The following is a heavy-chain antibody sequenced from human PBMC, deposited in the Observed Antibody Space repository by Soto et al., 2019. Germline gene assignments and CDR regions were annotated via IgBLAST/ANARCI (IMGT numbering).Heavy chain of an antibody. J-gene: IGHJ1*01. Sequence: QVQLVESGGGVVQPGKSLRLSCAASGFSFTAYAMLWVRQAPGKGLEWVSIISYDGRDKYYADSVKGRFSISRDDFKNTPNLQLNSLRPGDTAVYYCVAGLTCGAYWGQVTLVTLSS. CDR3: VAGLTCGAY. CDR1: GFSFTAYA. CDR2: ISYDGRDK. V-gene: IGHV3-30*14. D-gene: IGHD3-10*01.